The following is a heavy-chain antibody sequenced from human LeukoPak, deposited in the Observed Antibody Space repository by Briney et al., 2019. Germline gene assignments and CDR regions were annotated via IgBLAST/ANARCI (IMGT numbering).Heavy chain of an antibody. CDR3: ARGNYDILSDYSLYSPRGGFDY. J-gene: IGHJ4*02. D-gene: IGHD3-9*01. CDR2: TSNSGS. V-gene: IGHV4-59*01. Sequence: SETLSLTCTVSGVSITLYYWTWIRQSPKKGLEWIGDTSNSGSNYNPSLSSRLTISTDTSKNHFSLRLTSVSAAGTAVYYCARGNYDILSDYSLYSPRGGFDYWGQGILVTVSS. CDR1: GVSITLYY.